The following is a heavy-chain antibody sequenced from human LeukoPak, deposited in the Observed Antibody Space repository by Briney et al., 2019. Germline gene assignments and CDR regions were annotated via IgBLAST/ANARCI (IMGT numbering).Heavy chain of an antibody. CDR1: GGSISSGSYY. V-gene: IGHV4-61*02. CDR3: ARERFIAVALTYFDL. J-gene: IGHJ2*01. D-gene: IGHD6-19*01. Sequence: SQTLSLTCTVSGGSISSGSYYWRWIREPAGTGLEWVGRIYTSGSTHYNPSLKSRVTISVDTSKNQFSLHLSSVTAADTAVYYCARERFIAVALTYFDLWGRGTLVTVSS. CDR2: IYTSGST.